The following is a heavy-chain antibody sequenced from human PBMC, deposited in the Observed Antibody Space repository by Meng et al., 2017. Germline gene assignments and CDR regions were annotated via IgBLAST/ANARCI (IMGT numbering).Heavy chain of an antibody. V-gene: IGHV3-30*01. D-gene: IGHD3-10*01. CDR2: ISYDGSNK. CDR3: AGGLMVNDY. J-gene: IGHJ4*02. CDR1: GFTFSSYA. Sequence: VQFVGFGGGVVQPGRSLGLSCAASGFTFSSYAMHWVRQAPGKGLEWVAVISYDGSNKYYADSVKGRFTISRDNSKNTLYLQMNSLRAEDTAVYYCAGGLMVNDYWGQGTLVTVSS.